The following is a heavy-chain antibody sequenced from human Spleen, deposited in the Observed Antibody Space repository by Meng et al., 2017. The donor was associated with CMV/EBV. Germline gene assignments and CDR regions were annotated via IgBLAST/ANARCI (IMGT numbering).Heavy chain of an antibody. D-gene: IGHD2-21*01. CDR1: RFTFSSYS. CDR3: ASLLLGMDV. J-gene: IGHJ6*02. CDR2: ISSSSSTI. Sequence: GGSLRLSCAASRFTFSSYSMNWVRQAPGKGLEWVSSISSSSSTIYYADSVKGRFTISRDNAKNSLYLQMNSLRAEDTAVYYCASLLLGMDVWGQGTTVTVSS. V-gene: IGHV3-48*04.